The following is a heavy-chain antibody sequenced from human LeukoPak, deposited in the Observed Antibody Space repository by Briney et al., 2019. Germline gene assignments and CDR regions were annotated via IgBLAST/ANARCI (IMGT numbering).Heavy chain of an antibody. D-gene: IGHD3-10*01. V-gene: IGHV3-23*01. J-gene: IGHJ3*02. CDR1: GLTFNKYA. CDR2: ISSSGGST. CDR3: AKPMEGRASAFFDM. Sequence: GGSLRLSWAASGLTFNKYAMDWVRQAPGKGLEWVSAISSSGGSTYSAGPVKGRFTISRDNSKNTLYLQMNSLRAEGMAVYYCAKPMEGRASAFFDMWGQGTMVTLSS.